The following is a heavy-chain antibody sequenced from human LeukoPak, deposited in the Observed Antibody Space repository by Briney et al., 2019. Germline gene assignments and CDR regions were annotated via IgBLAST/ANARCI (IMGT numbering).Heavy chain of an antibody. D-gene: IGHD6-13*01. Sequence: PGGSLRLSCAASGFTFTTSWMHWFRQAPAKGLVWVSRIESDGTSTTYADSVKGRFTISRDNAKNTLYLQMNSLRAEDTAVYYCARDQYSSTWYRGAFDVWGQGTMVSVSS. CDR2: IESDGTST. J-gene: IGHJ3*01. V-gene: IGHV3-74*01. CDR3: ARDQYSSTWYRGAFDV. CDR1: GFTFTTSW.